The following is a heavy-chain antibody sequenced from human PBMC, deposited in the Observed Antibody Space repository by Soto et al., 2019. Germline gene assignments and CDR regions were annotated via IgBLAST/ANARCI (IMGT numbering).Heavy chain of an antibody. D-gene: IGHD5-12*01. CDR3: AKDGTYSGQYYFDY. CDR1: GFSFSSHA. CDR2: ISGSGATT. J-gene: IGHJ4*02. Sequence: VQLLESGRDLGQPGGSLRLSCAASGFSFSSHAMSWVRQAPGKGLEWVSGISGSGATTYYADSVKGRFTISRDNSNNTVYLQMNSLRAEDTAIYHCAKDGTYSGQYYFDYWGRGTPVTVSS. V-gene: IGHV3-23*01.